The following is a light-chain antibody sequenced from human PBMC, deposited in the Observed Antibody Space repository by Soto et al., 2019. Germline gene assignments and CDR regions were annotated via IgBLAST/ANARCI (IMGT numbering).Light chain of an antibody. CDR3: QQYNNWS. Sequence: VVLTQSPATLSLSPGERATLSCRASQSFSSNLAWYQQKPGQAPRLLIYGASTRATGIPARFSGSGSGTEFTLTISSLQSEDFAVYYCQQYNNWSFGQGTKVDIK. CDR1: QSFSSN. V-gene: IGKV3-15*01. J-gene: IGKJ1*01. CDR2: GAS.